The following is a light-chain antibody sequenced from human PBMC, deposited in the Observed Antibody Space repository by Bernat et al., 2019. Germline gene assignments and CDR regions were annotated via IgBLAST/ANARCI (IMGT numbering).Light chain of an antibody. V-gene: IGLV3-21*04. CDR1: NIGTKS. Sequence: SYVLTQPPSVSVAPGRTARITCGGTNIGTKSVHWYEQKPGQAPVLVIYSDSGRPSGIPERFSASNSGNTAILTISIVEAGDEADYYCQVWDTTTDQYVFGTGTKVTVL. J-gene: IGLJ1*01. CDR3: QVWDTTTDQYV. CDR2: SDS.